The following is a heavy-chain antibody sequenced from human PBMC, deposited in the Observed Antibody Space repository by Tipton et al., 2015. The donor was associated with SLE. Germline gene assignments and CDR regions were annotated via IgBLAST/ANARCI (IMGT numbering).Heavy chain of an antibody. V-gene: IGHV4-34*01. CDR3: ARHDTNYGRNWFDP. Sequence: TLSLTCTVSGGSISSYYWNWIRQPPGKGPEWIGDVNHSGSTTYNPSLKSPVTVSRDTSKNQFSLTVSSVTAADTAVYYCARHDTNYGRNWFDPWGQGTLVTVSS. D-gene: IGHD2-8*01. CDR2: VNHSGST. CDR1: GGSISSYY. J-gene: IGHJ5*02.